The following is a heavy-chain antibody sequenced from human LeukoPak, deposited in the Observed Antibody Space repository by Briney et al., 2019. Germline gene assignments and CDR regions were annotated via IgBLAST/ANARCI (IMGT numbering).Heavy chain of an antibody. D-gene: IGHD1-14*01. V-gene: IGHV3-21*06. Sequence: GGSLRLSCTASGLTFSTSGFNWVRQPPGKGLEWVASIGPTGSDRYHADSIKGRFTISRDNANNFLYLQMNSLRAADTAVYYCATETNGRHYDYWGKGNLLPVSS. CDR1: GLTFSTSG. CDR3: ATETNGRHYDY. CDR2: IGPTGSDR. J-gene: IGHJ4*02.